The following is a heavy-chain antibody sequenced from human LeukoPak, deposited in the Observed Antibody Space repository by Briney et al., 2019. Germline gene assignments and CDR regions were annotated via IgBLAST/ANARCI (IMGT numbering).Heavy chain of an antibody. D-gene: IGHD2-15*01. J-gene: IGHJ4*02. CDR3: ARLVPRYCSGGSCAVY. CDR1: GGSISNSSYY. CDR2: INHSGST. V-gene: IGHV4-39*07. Sequence: SETLSLTCTVSGGSISNSSYYWGWIRQPPGKGLEWIGEINHSGSTNYNPSLKSRVTISVDTSKNQFSLKLSSVTAADTAVYYCARLVPRYCSGGSCAVYWGQGTLVTVSS.